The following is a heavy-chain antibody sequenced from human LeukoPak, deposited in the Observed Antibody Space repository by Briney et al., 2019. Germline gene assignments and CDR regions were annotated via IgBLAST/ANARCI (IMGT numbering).Heavy chain of an antibody. Sequence: GGSLSFSFAASGFTFSSYAMTWVRQAPGKGLKWVSTITNGGGSTEYADSVKGGFAISRDNSRNTLYLQMNILRAEDTAVNYCAKAGPYYFHYWGRGTLVTVSS. V-gene: IGHV3-23*01. CDR3: AKAGPYYFHY. CDR2: ITNGGGST. J-gene: IGHJ4*02. CDR1: GFTFSSYA.